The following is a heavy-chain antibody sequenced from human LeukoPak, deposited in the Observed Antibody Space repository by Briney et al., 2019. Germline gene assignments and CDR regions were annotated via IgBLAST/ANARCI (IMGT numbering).Heavy chain of an antibody. J-gene: IGHJ4*02. D-gene: IGHD2-2*01. CDR1: GGSISSSSYY. Sequence: SETLSLTCTVSGGSISSSSYYWGWIRQPPGKGLEWIRSIYYSGSTYYNPSLKSRVTISVDTSKNQFSLKLSYVTAADTAVSYCARFTAAISIDYWGQGTLVTVSS. V-gene: IGHV4-39*01. CDR2: IYYSGST. CDR3: ARFTAAISIDY.